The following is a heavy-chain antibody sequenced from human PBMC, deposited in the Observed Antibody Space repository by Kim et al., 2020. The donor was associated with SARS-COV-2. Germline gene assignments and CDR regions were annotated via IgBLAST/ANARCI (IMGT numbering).Heavy chain of an antibody. D-gene: IGHD1-20*01. J-gene: IGHJ4*02. V-gene: IGHV1-3*04. CDR3: ARDFFYNYQASCASDF. CDR2: IHTGNGET. CDR1: GYTFTSFA. Sequence: ASVKVSCKTSGYTFTSFAMHWVRQAPGQGLEWVGWIHTGNGETKYSQRFQGRVTITSDTSASTGYMELSGLKSTDTGVYYCARDFFYNYQASCASDFWGQEPLVTVSS.